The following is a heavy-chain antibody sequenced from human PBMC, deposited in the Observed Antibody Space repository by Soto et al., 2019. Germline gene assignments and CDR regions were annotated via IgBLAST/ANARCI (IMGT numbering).Heavy chain of an antibody. CDR2: INPNGGDS. CDR3: ARRKPNFGEDSFDI. V-gene: IGHV1-46*01. CDR1: GYTFSSYY. Sequence: RASVKVSCKTSGYTFSSYYIHWVRQAPGQGLEWMAIINPNGGDSGSPQKFQGRITVTSDTSTSTVYMDLSSLRSEDTAVYYCARRKPNFGEDSFDIWGQGTMVTVSS. D-gene: IGHD3-16*01. J-gene: IGHJ3*02.